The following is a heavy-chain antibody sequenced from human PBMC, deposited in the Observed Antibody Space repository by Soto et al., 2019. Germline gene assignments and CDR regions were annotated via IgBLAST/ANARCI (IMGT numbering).Heavy chain of an antibody. D-gene: IGHD4-17*01. CDR2: IWYDGSNK. V-gene: IGHV3-33*01. Sequence: QVQLVESGGGVVQPGRSLRLSCAASGFTFSSYGMHWVRQAPGKGLEWVAVIWYDGSNKYYADSVKGRFTISRDNSKNTLYLQMNSLRAEDTAVYYCARPLTTVTTTFSPYYYYGMDVWGQGTTVTVSS. CDR1: GFTFSSYG. CDR3: ARPLTTVTTTFSPYYYYGMDV. J-gene: IGHJ6*02.